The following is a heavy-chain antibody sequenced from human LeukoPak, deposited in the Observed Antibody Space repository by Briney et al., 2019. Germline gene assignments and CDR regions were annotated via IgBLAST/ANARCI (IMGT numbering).Heavy chain of an antibody. J-gene: IGHJ4*02. CDR3: ARYCSGGDCYSKALDY. Sequence: SETLSLTCSVSGGSINNYWWNWIRQPPGKGLEWIGYIYYSGSTSYNPSLKSRLTISVDTSLNQFSLKLNSVTAADAAVYYCARYCSGGDCYSKALDYWGQGILVTVSS. V-gene: IGHV4-59*01. CDR2: IYYSGST. D-gene: IGHD2-15*01. CDR1: GGSINNYW.